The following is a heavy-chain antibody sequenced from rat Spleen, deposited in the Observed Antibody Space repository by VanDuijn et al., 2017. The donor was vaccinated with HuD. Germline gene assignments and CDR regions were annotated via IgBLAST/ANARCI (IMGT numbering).Heavy chain of an antibody. D-gene: IGHD1-6*01. CDR3: ARRHYGYTDYFDY. J-gene: IGHJ2*01. Sequence: EVQLVESGGGLVQPGRSLKLSCAASGFTFSDYAMAWVRQAPKKGLEWVATISYDGGRNFYRDSVKGRFTISRDNAKSSLYLQMDSLRSEDTATYYCARRHYGYTDYFDYWGQGVMVTVSS. CDR2: ISYDGGRN. V-gene: IGHV5-17*01. CDR1: GFTFSDYA.